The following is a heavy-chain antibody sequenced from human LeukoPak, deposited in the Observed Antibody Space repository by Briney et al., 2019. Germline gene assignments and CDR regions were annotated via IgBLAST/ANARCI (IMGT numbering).Heavy chain of an antibody. CDR2: IRYDGSSK. J-gene: IGHJ4*02. D-gene: IGHD3-10*01. CDR3: ASTPGGY. Sequence: GGSLRLSCAASGFTFSTYGMHWVRQAPGKGLEWVAFIRYDGSSKYYADSVKGRFTISRDNSRNTLYLQMNSLRAEDTAVFYCASTPGGYWGQGTLVTVSS. V-gene: IGHV3-30*02. CDR1: GFTFSTYG.